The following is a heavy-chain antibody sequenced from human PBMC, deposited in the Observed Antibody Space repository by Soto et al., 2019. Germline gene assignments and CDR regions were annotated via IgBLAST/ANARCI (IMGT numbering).Heavy chain of an antibody. D-gene: IGHD5-12*01. CDR1: RYTFTGYY. J-gene: IGHJ5*02. V-gene: IGHV1-2*02. Sequence: QVQLVQSGAEVKKPGASVKVSCKASRYTFTGYYMHWVRQAPGQGLEWMGWINPNSGGTNYAQKFQGRVTMTRNTSISTAYMALSRLRSNDTAVYYWARGRIVAPWFDPWGQGTLVTVSS. CDR2: INPNSGGT. CDR3: ARGRIVAPWFDP.